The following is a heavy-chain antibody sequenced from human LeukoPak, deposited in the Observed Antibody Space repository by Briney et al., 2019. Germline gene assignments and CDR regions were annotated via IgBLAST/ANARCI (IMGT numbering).Heavy chain of an antibody. CDR1: GGSISSYY. J-gene: IGHJ5*02. Sequence: NPSETLSLTCTVSGGSISSYYWSWIRQPAGKGLEWIGRIYTSGSTNYNPSLKSRVTMSVDTSKNQFSLKLSSVTAADTAVYYCARKRVGGGSCYFSRKCRASNWFDPWGQGTLVTVSS. CDR2: IYTSGST. V-gene: IGHV4-4*07. D-gene: IGHD2-15*01. CDR3: ARKRVGGGSCYFSRKCRASNWFDP.